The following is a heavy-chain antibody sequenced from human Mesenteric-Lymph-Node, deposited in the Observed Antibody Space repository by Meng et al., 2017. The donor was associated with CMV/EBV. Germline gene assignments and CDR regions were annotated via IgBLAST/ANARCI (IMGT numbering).Heavy chain of an antibody. V-gene: IGHV3-11*04. D-gene: IGHD6-19*01. Sequence: GESLKISCAASGSTFSYYYMTWIRQAPGKGLEWVSYISSASTTMNYADSVKGRFTISRDNAKDSLYLEMNDLRVEDTAVYYCARDGAGTIDYWGQGTLVTVSS. CDR1: GSTFSYYY. J-gene: IGHJ4*02. CDR2: ISSASTTM. CDR3: ARDGAGTIDY.